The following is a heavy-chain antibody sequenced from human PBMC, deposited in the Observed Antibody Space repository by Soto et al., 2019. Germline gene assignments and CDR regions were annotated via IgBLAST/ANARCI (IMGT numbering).Heavy chain of an antibody. CDR2: IYYSGST. D-gene: IGHD3-22*01. Sequence: SETLSLTCTVSGGSISSGGYYWSWIRQHPGKGLEWIGYIYYSGSTYYNPSLKSRVTISVDTSKNQFSLKLSSVTAADTAVYYCARDVGYDSSGYYFGVGGGYGMDVWGQGTTVTVSS. CDR1: GGSISSGGYY. CDR3: ARDVGYDSSGYYFGVGGGYGMDV. V-gene: IGHV4-31*03. J-gene: IGHJ6*02.